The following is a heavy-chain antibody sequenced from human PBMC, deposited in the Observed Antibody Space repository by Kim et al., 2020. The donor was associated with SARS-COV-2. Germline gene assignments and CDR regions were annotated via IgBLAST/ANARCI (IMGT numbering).Heavy chain of an antibody. J-gene: IGHJ3*01. Sequence: SIRSYVDSVKGRFTISRDTAKNTVYLQMNSLRVEDTAVYYCARGDRGAFDVWGQGTVVTVSS. CDR3: ARGDRGAFDV. CDR2: SIR. V-gene: IGHV3-74*01. D-gene: IGHD3-22*01.